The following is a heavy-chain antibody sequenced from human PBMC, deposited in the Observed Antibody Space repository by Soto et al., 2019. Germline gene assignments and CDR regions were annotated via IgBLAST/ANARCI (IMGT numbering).Heavy chain of an antibody. CDR2: MNPNSGNT. J-gene: IGHJ6*02. Sequence: ASVKVSCEASGDTFTSYDINWVRQATGQGLEWMGWMNPNSGNTGYSQKFQGRVTITRDTSASTAYMELSSLRSEDTAVYYCASFSKVYYYYGMDVWGQGTTVTVSS. V-gene: IGHV1-8*01. CDR1: GDTFTSYD. CDR3: ASFSKVYYYYGMDV.